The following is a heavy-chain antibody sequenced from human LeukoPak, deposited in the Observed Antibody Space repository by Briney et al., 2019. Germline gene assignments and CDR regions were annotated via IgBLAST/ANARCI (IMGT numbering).Heavy chain of an antibody. J-gene: IGHJ4*02. Sequence: PGGSLRLSCAASGFTFDDYAMHWVRQAPGKGLEWVSLISGGGDSTYSADSVKGRFTISRDNSKNSLYLQMNSLRTENTALYSCAKEGPRRHYDSSSGYSQISGYYFDYWGQGTLVTVSS. CDR1: GFTFDDYA. CDR3: AKEGPRRHYDSSSGYSQISGYYFDY. CDR2: ISGGGDST. V-gene: IGHV3-43*02. D-gene: IGHD3-3*01.